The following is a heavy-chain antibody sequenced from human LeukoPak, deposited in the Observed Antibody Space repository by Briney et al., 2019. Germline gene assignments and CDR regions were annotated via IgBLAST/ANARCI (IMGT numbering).Heavy chain of an antibody. CDR2: IYYSGST. V-gene: IGHV4-59*12. CDR1: GGSISGYY. CDR3: ARAPRYSSSWFNWFDP. D-gene: IGHD6-13*01. Sequence: PSETLSLTCTVSGGSISGYYWSWIRQPPGKRLEWIGYIYYSGSTNYNPSLKSRVTISVDTSKNQFSLKLSSVTAADTAVYYCARAPRYSSSWFNWFDPWGQGTLVTVSS. J-gene: IGHJ5*02.